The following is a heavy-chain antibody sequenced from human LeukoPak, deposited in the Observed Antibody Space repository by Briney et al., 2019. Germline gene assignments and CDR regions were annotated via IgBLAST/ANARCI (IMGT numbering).Heavy chain of an antibody. D-gene: IGHD2-8*02. Sequence: SVTLSLTCTVSGGSISSYYWSWIRQPAGKGLEWIGRIYTSGSTNYNPSLKSRVTISVDKSKNQFSLKLSSVTAADTAVYYCARELGGVRLVDYWGQGTLVTVSS. J-gene: IGHJ4*02. CDR2: IYTSGST. V-gene: IGHV4-4*07. CDR1: GGSISSYY. CDR3: ARELGGVRLVDY.